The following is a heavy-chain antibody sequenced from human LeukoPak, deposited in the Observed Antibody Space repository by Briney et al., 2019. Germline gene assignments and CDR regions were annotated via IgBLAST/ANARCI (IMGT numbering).Heavy chain of an antibody. D-gene: IGHD2/OR15-2a*01. J-gene: IGHJ6*03. CDR3: AKDRRSVIKDYYYMDV. V-gene: IGHV3-30-3*01. Sequence: GGSLRLSCAASGFTFSSYAMHWVRQAPGKGLEWVAVISYDGSNKYYADSVQGRFTISRDNSKNTLYLQMNSLRTEDTAVYYCAKDRRSVIKDYYYMDVWGTGTTVTVSS. CDR2: ISYDGSNK. CDR1: GFTFSSYA.